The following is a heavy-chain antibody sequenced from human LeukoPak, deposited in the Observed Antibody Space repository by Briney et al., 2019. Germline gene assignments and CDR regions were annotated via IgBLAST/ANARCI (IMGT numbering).Heavy chain of an antibody. CDR2: IKYDGSEK. V-gene: IGHV3-7*01. CDR3: ARAGYCSSTSCYKFLGLDY. D-gene: IGHD2-2*02. Sequence: PGGSLRLSCAASGFTFSDYWMSWVRQAPGQGLEWVANIKYDGSEKYYVDSVKGRFTISRDNAKNSLYLQMNSLRAEDTAVYYCARAGYCSSTSCYKFLGLDYWGQGTLVTVSS. J-gene: IGHJ4*02. CDR1: GFTFSDYW.